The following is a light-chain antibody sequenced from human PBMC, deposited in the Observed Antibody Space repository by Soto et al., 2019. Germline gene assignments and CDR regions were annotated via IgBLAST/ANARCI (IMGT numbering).Light chain of an antibody. J-gene: IGLJ1*01. CDR3: GTWDSSLSALYV. CDR2: ENN. Sequence: QSVLTQPPSVSAAPGREVTISCSGSSSNIGNNYVSWYQQLPGTAPKLHIYENNKRPSGIPDRSSGSKSGTSATLGITGIQTGDEADYYCGTWDSSLSALYVFGTGTKVTVL. V-gene: IGLV1-51*02. CDR1: SSNIGNNY.